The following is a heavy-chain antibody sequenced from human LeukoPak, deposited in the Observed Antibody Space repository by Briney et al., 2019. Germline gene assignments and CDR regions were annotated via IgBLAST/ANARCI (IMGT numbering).Heavy chain of an antibody. V-gene: IGHV3-23*01. CDR3: AKDGGGDHYYYYMDV. CDR1: GFTFSSYA. J-gene: IGHJ6*03. D-gene: IGHD2-21*02. Sequence: GGSLRLSCAASGFTFSSYAMSWVRQAPGKGLEWVSAISGSGGSTYYADSVKGRFTISRDNSKNTLYLQMNSLRAEDTAVYYCAKDGGGDHYYYYMDVWGKGTTVTVSS. CDR2: ISGSGGST.